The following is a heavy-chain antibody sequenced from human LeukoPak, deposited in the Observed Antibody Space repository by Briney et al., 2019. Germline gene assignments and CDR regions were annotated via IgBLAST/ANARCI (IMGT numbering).Heavy chain of an antibody. CDR3: ARLTGYGGNSTPDY. CDR1: GYTFSSYD. D-gene: IGHD4-23*01. J-gene: IGHJ4*02. Sequence: ASVKVSCKASGYTFSSYDINWVRQATGQGLEWMGWMNPNSGNTGYAQKFQGRVTITADKSTSTAYMELSSLRSEDTAVYYCARLTGYGGNSTPDYWGQGTLVTVSS. V-gene: IGHV1-8*03. CDR2: MNPNSGNT.